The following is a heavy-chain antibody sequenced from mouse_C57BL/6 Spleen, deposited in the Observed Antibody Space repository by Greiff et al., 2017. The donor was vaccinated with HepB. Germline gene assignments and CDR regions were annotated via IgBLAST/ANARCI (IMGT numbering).Heavy chain of an antibody. CDR2: ISYSGST. D-gene: IGHD1-2*01. Sequence: DVQLVESGPGMVKPSQSLSLTCTVTGYSITSGYDWHWIRHFPGNKLEWMGYISYSGSTNYNPSLKSRISITHDTSKNHFFLKLNSVTTEDTATYYCARGGYYGSYAMDYWGQGTSVTVSS. CDR3: ARGGYYGSYAMDY. CDR1: GYSITSGYD. V-gene: IGHV3-1*01. J-gene: IGHJ4*01.